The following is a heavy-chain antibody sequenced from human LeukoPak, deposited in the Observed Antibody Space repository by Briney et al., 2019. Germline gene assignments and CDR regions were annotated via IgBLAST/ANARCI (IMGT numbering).Heavy chain of an antibody. J-gene: IGHJ4*02. CDR1: GYTFTCYY. V-gene: IGHV1-2*02. Sequence: ASVKVSCKASGYTFTCYYMHWVGQAPGQGLEWMGWINPNSRPTHSAHNFQCRVTMTTDTSISTAYMELSRLRSDDTAVYSCARASSWTKEFDYWGQGTLVTVSS. D-gene: IGHD6-13*01. CDR2: INPNSRPT. CDR3: ARASSWTKEFDY.